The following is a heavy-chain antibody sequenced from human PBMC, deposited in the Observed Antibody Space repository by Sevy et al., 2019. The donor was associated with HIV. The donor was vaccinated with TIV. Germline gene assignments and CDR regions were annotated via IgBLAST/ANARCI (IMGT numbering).Heavy chain of an antibody. Sequence: GGSLRLSCAASGLSVSDNYMNWVRQAPGKGLELVSVIYSDGRTYYGDSVKGRFTISRDNSKNRLYRHMNNLRPEDTAVYYCARDRYYDASGYYYYYYGMDVWGQGTTVTVSS. CDR3: ARDRYYDASGYYYYYYGMDV. CDR1: GLSVSDNY. D-gene: IGHD3-22*01. V-gene: IGHV3-66*01. CDR2: IYSDGRT. J-gene: IGHJ6*02.